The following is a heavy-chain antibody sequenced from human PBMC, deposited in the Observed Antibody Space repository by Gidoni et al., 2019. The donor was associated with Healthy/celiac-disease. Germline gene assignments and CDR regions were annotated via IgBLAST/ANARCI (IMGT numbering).Heavy chain of an antibody. CDR3: AREVVIAAAGTLGSEYFQH. Sequence: QVQLVQSGAEVTKPGASVKVSCKASGYTFTGHYMHWVRQAPGQGLEWMGRINPNSGGTNYAQKFQGRVTMTRDTSISTAYMELSRLRSDDTAVYYCAREVVIAAAGTLGSEYFQHWGQGTLVTVSS. D-gene: IGHD6-13*01. V-gene: IGHV1-2*06. CDR1: GYTFTGHY. CDR2: INPNSGGT. J-gene: IGHJ1*01.